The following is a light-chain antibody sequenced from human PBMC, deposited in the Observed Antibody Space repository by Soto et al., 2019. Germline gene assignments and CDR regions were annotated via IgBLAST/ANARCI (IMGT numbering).Light chain of an antibody. CDR2: DSS. CDR3: QQYDTLPLT. J-gene: IGKJ5*01. V-gene: IGKV1-33*01. Sequence: DIQMTQSPSSLSASVGDRVTIICQASQDITNYLNWYHQKPGKAPNLLIHDSSNLETGVPSRFSGSGTGTYFSFTISSLQPEDIATYYCQQYDTLPLTFGQGTRLEIK. CDR1: QDITNY.